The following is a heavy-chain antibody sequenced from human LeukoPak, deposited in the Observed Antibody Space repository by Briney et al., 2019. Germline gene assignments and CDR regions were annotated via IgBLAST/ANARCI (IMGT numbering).Heavy chain of an antibody. Sequence: ASVKVSCKASGYIFTSYDINWVRQATGQGLEWMGWMNPNSGNTGYAQKFQGRVTMTRNTSISTAYMELSSLRSEDTAVYYCARWGIEPGLRKGIAAAGGSGVFSGRRARSYYYYYMDVWGKGTTVTISS. CDR2: MNPNSGNT. CDR3: ARWGIEPGLRKGIAAAGGSGVFSGRRARSYYYYYMDV. V-gene: IGHV1-8*01. CDR1: GYIFTSYD. J-gene: IGHJ6*03. D-gene: IGHD6-13*01.